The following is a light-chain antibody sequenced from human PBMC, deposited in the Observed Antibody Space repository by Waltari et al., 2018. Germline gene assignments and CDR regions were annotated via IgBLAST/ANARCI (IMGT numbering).Light chain of an antibody. V-gene: IGLV3-21*02. CDR3: QVWDDVGDHFV. J-gene: IGLJ1*01. CDR1: NIGSKS. CDR2: DNS. Sequence: SYVLTQPPSVSVAPGQTATITCGGDNIGSKSVNWFYQRTGQAPVLVVYDNSDRPPGIPGRFSGSNSGNTATLTINRVEAGDEADYYCQVWDDVGDHFVFGIGTKVTVL.